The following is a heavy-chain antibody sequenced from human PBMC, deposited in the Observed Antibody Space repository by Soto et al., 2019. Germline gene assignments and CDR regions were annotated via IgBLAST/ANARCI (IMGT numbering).Heavy chain of an antibody. Sequence: GASVKVSCKASGYTFTSYAMNWVRQAPGQGLEWMGWINTNTGNPTYAQGFTGRFVFSLDTSVSTAYLQICSLKAEDTAVYYCARDPSLSYQLLWGWFDPWGQGTLVTVSS. D-gene: IGHD2-2*01. CDR3: ARDPSLSYQLLWGWFDP. V-gene: IGHV7-4-1*01. J-gene: IGHJ5*02. CDR1: GYTFTSYA. CDR2: INTNTGNP.